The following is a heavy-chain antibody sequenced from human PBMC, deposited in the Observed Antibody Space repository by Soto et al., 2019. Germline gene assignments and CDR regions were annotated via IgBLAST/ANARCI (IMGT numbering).Heavy chain of an antibody. D-gene: IGHD2-15*01. J-gene: IGHJ4*02. V-gene: IGHV3-21*01. CDR1: GFTCTTYT. CDR2: SRSFSPDT. CDR3: GQDFSPAAATPIAFEY. Sequence: GVSRRLSGISAGFTCTTYTMKWDRHAPGKGLEWVSGSRSFSPDTCYTESVKGRFTISRDNAKNSLDRQINRVSAEATDVHSCGQDFSPAAATPIAFEYRGEGTLVT.